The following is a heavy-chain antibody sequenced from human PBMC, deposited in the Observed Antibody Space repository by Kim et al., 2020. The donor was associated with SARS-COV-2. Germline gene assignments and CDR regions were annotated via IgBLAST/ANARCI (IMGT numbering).Heavy chain of an antibody. Sequence: GGSLRLSCVASGFTFSSYGMHWVRQAPGKGLEWVAVISYDGSNKYYADSVKGRFTISRDNSKNTLYLQMNSLRAEDTAVYYCAKDSQTAVAGLFDYWGQGTLVTVSS. V-gene: IGHV3-30*18. CDR3: AKDSQTAVAGLFDY. CDR2: ISYDGSNK. CDR1: GFTFSSYG. D-gene: IGHD6-19*01. J-gene: IGHJ4*02.